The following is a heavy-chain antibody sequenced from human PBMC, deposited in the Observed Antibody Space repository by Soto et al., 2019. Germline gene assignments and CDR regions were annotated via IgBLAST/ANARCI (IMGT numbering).Heavy chain of an antibody. Sequence: SETLSLTCTVSGGSISSSSYYWGWIRQPPGKGLEWIGSIYYGGSTYYNPSLKSRVTISVDTSKNQFSLKLSSVTAADTAVYYCARKSCGGDCYYYYYMDVWGKGTTVTVSS. V-gene: IGHV4-39*01. CDR3: ARKSCGGDCYYYYYMDV. J-gene: IGHJ6*03. D-gene: IGHD2-21*02. CDR2: IYYGGST. CDR1: GGSISSSSYY.